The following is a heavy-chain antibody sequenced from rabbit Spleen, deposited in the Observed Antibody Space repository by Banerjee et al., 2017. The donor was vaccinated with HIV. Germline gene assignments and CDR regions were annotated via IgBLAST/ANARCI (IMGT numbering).Heavy chain of an antibody. CDR2: IDPVFGIT. CDR3: ARDGAGGSYFAL. CDR1: GFDFSSNA. Sequence: QEQLVESGGGLVQPEGFLTLTCKASGFDFSSNAMCWVRQTPGKGPEWIGYIDPVFGITYYASWVNGRFSISRENAQNTVFLQMTSLTAADTATYFCARDGAGGSYFALWGQGTLVTVS. V-gene: IGHV1S47*01. D-gene: IGHD8-1*01. J-gene: IGHJ6*01.